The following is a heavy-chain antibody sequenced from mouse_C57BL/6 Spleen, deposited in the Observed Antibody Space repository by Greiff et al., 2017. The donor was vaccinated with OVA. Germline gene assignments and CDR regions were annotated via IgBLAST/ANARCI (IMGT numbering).Heavy chain of an antibody. D-gene: IGHD4-1*01. CDR2: ISSGGSYT. CDR3: ARHELGQGGYYVDY. Sequence: EVQLVESGGDLVKPGGSLKLSCAASGFTFSSYGMSWVRQTQDKRLEWVATISSGGSYTYYPDSVKGRFTISRDNAKNTLYLQMSSLKSEDTAMYYCARHELGQGGYYVDYWGQGTTLTVSS. CDR1: GFTFSSYG. J-gene: IGHJ2*01. V-gene: IGHV5-6*01.